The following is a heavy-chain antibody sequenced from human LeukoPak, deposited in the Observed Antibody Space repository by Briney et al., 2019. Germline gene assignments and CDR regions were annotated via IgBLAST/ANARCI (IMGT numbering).Heavy chain of an antibody. CDR3: AREKGVSGYDY. V-gene: IGHV3-21*01. D-gene: IGHD5/OR15-5a*01. J-gene: IGHJ4*02. CDR1: GFTFSDYS. CDR2: ITSSTSYI. Sequence: GGSLRLSCAASGFTFSDYSMNWVRQALGKGLEWVSYITSSTSYIYYADSVKGRFTISRDNAKNSLYLQMNSLRAEDTAVYYCAREKGVSGYDYWGQGTLVTVSS.